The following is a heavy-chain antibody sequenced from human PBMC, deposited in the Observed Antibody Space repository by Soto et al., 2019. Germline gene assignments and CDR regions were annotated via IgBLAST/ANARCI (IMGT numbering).Heavy chain of an antibody. J-gene: IGHJ4*02. Sequence: SETLSLTFAFSGGSISTSSYDWGWARQPPGKGLEWIGSIYYSGSTYYNPSLKSRVTMSVDTSKSQLSLKLSLVTAADTAVYYCTRHNDILSGYPSFDYWGQGTLVTVSS. CDR3: TRHNDILSGYPSFDY. D-gene: IGHD3-9*01. V-gene: IGHV4-39*01. CDR1: GGSISTSSYD. CDR2: IYYSGST.